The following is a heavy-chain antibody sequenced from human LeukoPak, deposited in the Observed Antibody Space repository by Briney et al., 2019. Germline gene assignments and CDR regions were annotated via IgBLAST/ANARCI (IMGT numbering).Heavy chain of an antibody. D-gene: IGHD6-19*01. Sequence: ASVKVSCKASGYTFTSYYMHWVRQAPGQGLEWMGIINPSGGSTSYAQKFQGRVTMTRDTSTSTVYMELSSLRSEDTAVYYCAREGPRQYSSGWHVDYWGQGTLVTVSS. V-gene: IGHV1-46*01. J-gene: IGHJ4*02. CDR1: GYTFTSYY. CDR3: AREGPRQYSSGWHVDY. CDR2: INPSGGST.